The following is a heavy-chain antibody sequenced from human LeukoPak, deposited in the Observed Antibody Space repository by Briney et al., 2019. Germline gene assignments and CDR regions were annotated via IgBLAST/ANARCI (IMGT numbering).Heavy chain of an antibody. CDR3: AREGYYGSGSAYYFDY. CDR2: ISAYNGNT. V-gene: IGHV1-18*01. Sequence: ASVKVSCKASGYTFTSYGISWVRQAPGQGLECMGWISAYNGNTNYAQKLQGRVTMTTDTSTSTAYMELRSLRSDDTAVYYCAREGYYGSGSAYYFDYWGQGTLVTVSS. D-gene: IGHD3-10*01. J-gene: IGHJ4*02. CDR1: GYTFTSYG.